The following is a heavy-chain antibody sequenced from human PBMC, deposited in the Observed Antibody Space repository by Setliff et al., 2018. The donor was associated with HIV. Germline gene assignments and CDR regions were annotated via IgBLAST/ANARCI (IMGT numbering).Heavy chain of an antibody. CDR3: ARERPQSHFFDY. V-gene: IGHV4-59*01. CDR2: IYYNGGT. D-gene: IGHD6-19*01. Sequence: SETLSLTCTVSGGSITSYYWSWIRQTPGKRLEYIGYIYYNGGTNYNPSLKSRVTISLDTSKNQFSLSLRSVTAADTAVYFCARERPQSHFFDYWGQGTLVTVSA. J-gene: IGHJ4*02. CDR1: GGSITSYY.